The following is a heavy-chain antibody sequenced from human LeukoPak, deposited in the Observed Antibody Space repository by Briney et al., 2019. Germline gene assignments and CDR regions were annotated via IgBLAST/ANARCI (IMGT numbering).Heavy chain of an antibody. CDR1: GFTFSSYW. V-gene: IGHV3-74*01. J-gene: IGHJ4*02. Sequence: GGSLRLSCAASGFTFSSYWMHWVRQAPGKGLVWVSRVNSDGSSTSYADSVKGRFTISRDNAKDTLYLQMNSLRAEDTAVYYCTSDYFDSSGYRYCFNYWGQGTLVTVSS. CDR2: VNSDGSST. D-gene: IGHD3-22*01. CDR3: TSDYFDSSGYRYCFNY.